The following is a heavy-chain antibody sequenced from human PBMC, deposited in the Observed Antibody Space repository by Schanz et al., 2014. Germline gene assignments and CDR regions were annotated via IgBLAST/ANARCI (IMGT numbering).Heavy chain of an antibody. CDR3: AKARRKSNCSGGRCFHCSYYGMDV. D-gene: IGHD2-15*01. CDR1: GFTFRDYY. Sequence: PGGSLRLSCAASGFTFRDYYMSWIRQAPGQGLEWVSDISSGSSYANYADSVKGRFTISRDNAKNSLYLQMNSLRAEDTAVYYCAKARRKSNCSGGRCFHCSYYGMDVWGQGTTVTVSS. V-gene: IGHV3-11*05. J-gene: IGHJ6*02. CDR2: ISSGSSYA.